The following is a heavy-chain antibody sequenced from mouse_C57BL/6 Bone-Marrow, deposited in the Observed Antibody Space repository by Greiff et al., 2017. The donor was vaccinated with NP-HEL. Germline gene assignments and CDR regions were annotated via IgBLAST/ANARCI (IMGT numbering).Heavy chain of an antibody. CDR1: GYTFTSYG. Sequence: VQGVESGAELARPGASVKLSCKASGYTFTSYGISWVKQRTGQGLEWIGEIYPRSGNTYYNEKFKGKATLTADKSSSTAYMELRSLTSEDSAVYFCARVGYYYGRGFAYWGQGTLVTVSA. D-gene: IGHD1-1*01. V-gene: IGHV1-81*01. J-gene: IGHJ3*01. CDR2: IYPRSGNT. CDR3: ARVGYYYGRGFAY.